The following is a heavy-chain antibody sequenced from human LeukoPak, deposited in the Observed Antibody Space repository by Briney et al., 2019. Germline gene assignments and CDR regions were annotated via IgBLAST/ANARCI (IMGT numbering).Heavy chain of an antibody. Sequence: ASVKVSCKASGYTFSSYDINWVRQAPGQGLEWMGWMNSKSGSAGYAQKFQGRLTMTRNTSISTAYMELSSLRSDGTAVYYCARQKPYDTSGYFYWFDPWGQGTLVTVSS. CDR1: GYTFSSYD. D-gene: IGHD3-22*01. CDR3: ARQKPYDTSGYFYWFDP. J-gene: IGHJ5*02. CDR2: MNSKSGSA. V-gene: IGHV1-8*01.